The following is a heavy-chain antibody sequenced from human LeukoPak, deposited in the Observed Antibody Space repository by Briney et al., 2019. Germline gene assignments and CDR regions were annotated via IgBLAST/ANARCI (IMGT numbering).Heavy chain of an antibody. Sequence: GGSLRLSCAASGFTFRDYAIHWVRQAPGKGLEWVAVISYDGNNKYYADSVKGRFTISRDNSENTLYLQMNSLRAEDTAVFYCAKEILGYCGSASCYGLDYWGQGTLVIVSS. CDR3: AKEILGYCGSASCYGLDY. D-gene: IGHD2-2*01. V-gene: IGHV3-30-3*02. CDR2: ISYDGNNK. CDR1: GFTFRDYA. J-gene: IGHJ4*02.